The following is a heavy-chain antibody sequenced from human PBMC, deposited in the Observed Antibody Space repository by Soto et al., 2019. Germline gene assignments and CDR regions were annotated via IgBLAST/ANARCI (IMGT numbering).Heavy chain of an antibody. CDR2: ISGSGSNT. CDR1: GFTFSSYA. V-gene: IGHV3-23*01. J-gene: IGHJ4*02. Sequence: EVQLLESGGGLVQPGGSLRLSCAASGFTFSSYAMSWVRQAPGKGLEWVSTISGSGSNTNYADSVTGRFTISRDNSKNTLYLQMNSLRAEDTALYYCAKDYVTFCSGGSCYFDYWGQGTLVTVSS. D-gene: IGHD2-15*01. CDR3: AKDYVTFCSGGSCYFDY.